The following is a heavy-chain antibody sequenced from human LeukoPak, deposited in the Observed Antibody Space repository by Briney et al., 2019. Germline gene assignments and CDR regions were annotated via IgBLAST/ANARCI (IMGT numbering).Heavy chain of an antibody. V-gene: IGHV1-2*02. CDR3: ARDHFGNPNPFDY. Sequence: GASVKVSCKASGYTFTGYYMHWVRQAPGQGVEWMGWLNPHSGGTNYAQKFQGRVTMTGDTSISTAYMELSSLRSDDTAVYYCARDHFGNPNPFDYWGQGTLVTVSS. J-gene: IGHJ4*02. D-gene: IGHD3-10*01. CDR2: LNPHSGGT. CDR1: GYTFTGYY.